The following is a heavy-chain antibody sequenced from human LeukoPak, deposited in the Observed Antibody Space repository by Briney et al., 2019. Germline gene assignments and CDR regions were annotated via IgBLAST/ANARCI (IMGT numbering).Heavy chain of an antibody. D-gene: IGHD3-10*01. J-gene: IGHJ4*02. V-gene: IGHV3-9*01. CDR2: ISWNSGSI. CDR1: GSTFDDYA. Sequence: LPGGSLRLSCAASGSTFDDYAMHWVRQAPGKGLEWVSGISWNSGSIGYADSVKGRFTISRDNAKNSLYLQMNSLRAEDTALYYCAKDIDNYYGSGSYYGVLDYWGQGTLVTVSS. CDR3: AKDIDNYYGSGSYYGVLDY.